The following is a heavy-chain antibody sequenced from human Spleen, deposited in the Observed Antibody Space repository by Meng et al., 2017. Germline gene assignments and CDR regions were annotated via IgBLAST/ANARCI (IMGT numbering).Heavy chain of an antibody. J-gene: IGHJ4*02. CDR2: IKSDGSST. V-gene: IGHV3-74*01. D-gene: IGHD2-21*01. CDR3: ARGAGWGGDSFDY. CDR1: GFTFSSYW. Sequence: GESLKISCAASGFTFSSYWMHWVRQAPGKGLVWVSRIKSDGSSTSFAESVTGRFTISRDNAKNTLYLQMDSLRAEDTAVYYCARGAGWGGDSFDYWGQGTLVTVSS.